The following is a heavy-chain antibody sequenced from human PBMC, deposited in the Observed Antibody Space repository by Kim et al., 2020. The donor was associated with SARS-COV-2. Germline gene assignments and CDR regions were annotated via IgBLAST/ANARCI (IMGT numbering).Heavy chain of an antibody. CDR3: ARSSFCDTTPCYNLAWFGP. CDR1: GDSITSFY. V-gene: IGHV4-4*07. CDR2: FHASRGT. J-gene: IGHJ5*02. D-gene: IGHD2-2*02. Sequence: SETLSLTCAVSGDSITSFYWSWIRQPAGKGLEWIGRFHASRGTNYNPSLKSRVTMSLDTSKNQFSLKLSSVTAADTAVYYCARSSFCDTTPCYNLAWFGP.